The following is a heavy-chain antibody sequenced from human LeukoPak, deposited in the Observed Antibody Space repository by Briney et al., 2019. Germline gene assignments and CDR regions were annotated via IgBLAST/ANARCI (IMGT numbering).Heavy chain of an antibody. CDR1: GGSISSYY. J-gene: IGHJ4*02. Sequence: SETLSLTCTVSGGSISSYYWSWIRQPPGKGLEWIGYIYYSGSTNYNPSLKSRVTISVDTSKNQFSLKLSSVTAADTAVYYCARQQLSQLYYFDYWGQRTLVTVSS. V-gene: IGHV4-59*01. CDR2: IYYSGST. CDR3: ARQQLSQLYYFDY. D-gene: IGHD6-13*01.